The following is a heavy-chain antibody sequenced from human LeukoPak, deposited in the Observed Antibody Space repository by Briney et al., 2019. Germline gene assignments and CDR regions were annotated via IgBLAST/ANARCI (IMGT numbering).Heavy chain of an antibody. J-gene: IGHJ4*02. CDR3: ARENIVGATIDY. CDR1: GGSISSGSYY. V-gene: IGHV4-61*02. Sequence: SETLSLTCTVSGGSISSGSYYWSWIRQPAGKGLEWIGRIYTSGSTNYNPSLKSRVTISVDTSKNQFSLKLSSATAADTAVYYCARENIVGATIDYWGQGTLATVSS. CDR2: IYTSGST. D-gene: IGHD1-26*01.